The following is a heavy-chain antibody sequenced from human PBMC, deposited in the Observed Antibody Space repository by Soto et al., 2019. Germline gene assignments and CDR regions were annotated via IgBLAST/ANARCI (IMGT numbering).Heavy chain of an antibody. Sequence: SETLSLTCTVSGGSISSYYWSWIRQPPGKGLEWIGYIYDSGSTYYNPSLKSRVTMSLDTSKNQLSLKLTSVTAADTAVYYCARVNLDYVTGMDVWGQGTTVTVSS. CDR2: IYDSGST. V-gene: IGHV4-59*06. D-gene: IGHD4-17*01. J-gene: IGHJ6*02. CDR1: GGSISSYY. CDR3: ARVNLDYVTGMDV.